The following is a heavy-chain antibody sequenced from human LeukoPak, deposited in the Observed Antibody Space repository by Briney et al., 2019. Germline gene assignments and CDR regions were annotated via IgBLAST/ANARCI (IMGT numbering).Heavy chain of an antibody. CDR3: ARDQEGRSCSGGTCYLGWSFDL. Sequence: PGGSLRLSCAASGLIVSSNYMNWLRQDPGKGLLWFSIIYSGRSTHYADSVKGRFTVSRDDSKNTLYLQMNSLRAEDTAVYYCARDQEGRSCSGGTCYLGWSFDLWGRGTLVTVSS. V-gene: IGHV3-53*01. J-gene: IGHJ2*01. CDR2: IYSGRST. D-gene: IGHD2-15*01. CDR1: GLIVSSNY.